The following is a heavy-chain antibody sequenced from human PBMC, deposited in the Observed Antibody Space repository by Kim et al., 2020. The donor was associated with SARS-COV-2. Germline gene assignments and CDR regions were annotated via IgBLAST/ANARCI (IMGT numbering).Heavy chain of an antibody. V-gene: IGHV3-30*01. J-gene: IGHJ4*02. CDR3: AGVRKENRPYASLDY. Sequence: DSVKGRFPISRDNSKNSLYFKVNILRPEDTAVYYCAGVRKENRPYASLDYWGQGTLVTVSS. D-gene: IGHD3-10*01.